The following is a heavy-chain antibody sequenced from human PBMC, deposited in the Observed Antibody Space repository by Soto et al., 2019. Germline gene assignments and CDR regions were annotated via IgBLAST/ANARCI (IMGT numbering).Heavy chain of an antibody. V-gene: IGHV1-69*13. CDR1: GGTFSSYA. CDR3: ARAYSSSSFHYYYGMDV. CDR2: IIPIFGTA. Sequence: ASVKVSCKASGGTFSSYAISWVRQAPGQGLEWMGGIIPIFGTANYAQKFQGRVTITADDSTSTAYMELSSLRSEDTAVYYCARAYSSSSFHYYYGMDVWGQGTTVTVSS. D-gene: IGHD6-6*01. J-gene: IGHJ6*02.